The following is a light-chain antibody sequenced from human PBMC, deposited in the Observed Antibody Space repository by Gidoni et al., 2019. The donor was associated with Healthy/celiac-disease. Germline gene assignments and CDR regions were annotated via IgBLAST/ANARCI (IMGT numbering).Light chain of an antibody. Sequence: DLVMTQSLLSLPVTPGEPASISCRSSQSLLHSNGYNYLDWYLQKPGQSPQLLIYLGSNRASGVPDRFSGSGSGTDFTLKISRVEAEDVGVYYCMQALQTPWTFGQGTKVEIK. CDR3: MQALQTPWT. CDR1: QSLLHSNGYNY. J-gene: IGKJ1*01. CDR2: LGS. V-gene: IGKV2-28*01.